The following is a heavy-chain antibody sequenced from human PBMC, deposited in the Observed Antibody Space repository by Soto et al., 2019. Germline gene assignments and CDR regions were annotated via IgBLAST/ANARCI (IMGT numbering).Heavy chain of an antibody. D-gene: IGHD3-3*01. V-gene: IGHV3-30*04. CDR2: ISRDGSYI. CDR1: GFTFSRHA. Sequence: GGSMRLSCAASGFTFSRHAIHWVRLTPGRGLEWVLAISRDGSYIYYTDSVKGRFTVSRDNSKNTVFVQMNRLIPDDTALYFCARTRNGGVADSFDSWGQGTRVTVSS. J-gene: IGHJ5*01. CDR3: ARTRNGGVADSFDS.